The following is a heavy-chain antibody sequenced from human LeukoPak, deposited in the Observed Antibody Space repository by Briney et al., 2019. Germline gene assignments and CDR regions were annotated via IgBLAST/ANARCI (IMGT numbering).Heavy chain of an antibody. Sequence: GGSLRLSCAASGFTFSSYAMSWVRQAPGKGLEWVSAISGSGGSTYYADSVKGRFTISRDNSKNTLYLQMNSLRAEDTAVYYCAKATQMTTVTTLFGYWGQGTLVTVSS. CDR3: AKATQMTTVTTLFGY. V-gene: IGHV3-23*01. CDR2: ISGSGGST. D-gene: IGHD4-17*01. J-gene: IGHJ4*02. CDR1: GFTFSSYA.